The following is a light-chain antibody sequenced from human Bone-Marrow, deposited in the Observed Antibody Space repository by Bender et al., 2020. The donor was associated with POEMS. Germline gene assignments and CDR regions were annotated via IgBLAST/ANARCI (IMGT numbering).Light chain of an antibody. CDR2: QDN. CDR3: QAWDSDTVV. V-gene: IGLV3-1*01. Sequence: YHLTQPLSVSVSPGQTVTITCFGDDLANKYIYWFQQRAGQPPVLVSLQDNKRASGVPNRLSGANSGNPASLTTAETRDGDEADYYCQAWDSDTVVCGGGTKLTVL. CDR1: DLANKY. J-gene: IGLJ2*01.